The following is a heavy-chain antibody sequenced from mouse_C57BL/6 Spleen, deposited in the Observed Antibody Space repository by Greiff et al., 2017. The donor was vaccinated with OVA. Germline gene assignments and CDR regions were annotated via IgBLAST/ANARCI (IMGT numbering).Heavy chain of an antibody. CDR3: ARSVREYFDY. Sequence: QVQLQQPGAELVKPGASVKLSCKASGYTFTSYWMHWVKQRPGQGLEWIGMIHPNSGSTNYNEKFKRKATLTVDKSSSTAYRQLSSRTSEDSAVYYCARSVREYFDYWGQGTTLTVSS. CDR2: IHPNSGST. D-gene: IGHD2-2*01. V-gene: IGHV1-64*01. CDR1: GYTFTSYW. J-gene: IGHJ2*01.